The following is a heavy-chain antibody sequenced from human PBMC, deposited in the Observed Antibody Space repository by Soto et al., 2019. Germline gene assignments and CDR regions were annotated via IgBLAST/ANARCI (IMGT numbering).Heavy chain of an antibody. V-gene: IGHV1-3*01. Sequence: GASVKVSCKASGYTFTNYVMHWVRQAPGQRLEWMGSINAGDDNTKYSQKFQGRVTITTDTSASTAYMELSSLRSEDTAVYYCARKSGYPLDYWGQGTLVTVSS. D-gene: IGHD3-22*01. CDR1: GYTFTNYV. J-gene: IGHJ4*02. CDR2: INAGDDNT. CDR3: ARKSGYPLDY.